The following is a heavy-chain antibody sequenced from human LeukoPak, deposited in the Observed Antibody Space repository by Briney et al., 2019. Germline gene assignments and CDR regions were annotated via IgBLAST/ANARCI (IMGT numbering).Heavy chain of an antibody. CDR3: AREDVDSYYYYYMDV. CDR2: IKQDGSEK. Sequence: GGSLRLSCAASGFTFSSYWMSWVRQAPGKGLEWVANIKQDGSEKYYVDSVKGRFTISRDNAKNSLYLQMNSLRAEDTAVYYCAREDVDSYYYYYMDVWGKGTTVTVSS. J-gene: IGHJ6*03. V-gene: IGHV3-7*01. D-gene: IGHD3/OR15-3a*01. CDR1: GFTFSSYW.